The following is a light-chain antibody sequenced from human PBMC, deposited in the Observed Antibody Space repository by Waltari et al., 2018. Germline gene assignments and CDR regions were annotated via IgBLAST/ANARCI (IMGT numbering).Light chain of an antibody. J-gene: IGKJ1*01. V-gene: IGKV3-11*01. Sequence: EIVLTQSPATLSLSPGERVTLSCRASQNISTSLAWYRQKPGQAPRLLIYDASKRATGIPGRFSGSGSGTDFTLTISSLEPEDFVVYYCQQRYKWTFGQGTKVEIK. CDR2: DAS. CDR3: QQRYKWT. CDR1: QNISTS.